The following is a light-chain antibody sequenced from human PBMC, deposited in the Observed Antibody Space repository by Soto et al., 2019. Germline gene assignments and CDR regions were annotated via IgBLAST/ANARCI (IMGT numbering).Light chain of an antibody. Sequence: EIVLTQSPGTLSLSPGERATLSCRASQSISSNYLAWYQQTPGQAPRLLIYDASSRAAGIPDRSSGSGSGSDFTLTISRLEPVDFGVYYCQQYGGSPRTFGQGTKVEIK. CDR1: QSISSNY. CDR2: DAS. V-gene: IGKV3-20*01. CDR3: QQYGGSPRT. J-gene: IGKJ1*01.